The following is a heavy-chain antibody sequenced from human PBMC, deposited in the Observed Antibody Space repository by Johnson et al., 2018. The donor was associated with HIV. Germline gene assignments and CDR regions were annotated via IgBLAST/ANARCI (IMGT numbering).Heavy chain of an antibody. CDR2: ISYDGNKK. J-gene: IGHJ3*02. CDR1: GFTFTSYA. D-gene: IGHD3-22*01. V-gene: IGHV3-30*04. CDR3: ARGGPYDYDSSGHGAFDS. Sequence: QMQLVESGGGVVQPGRSLKLSCAASGFTFTSYAMHWVRQAPGKGLEWVASISYDGNKKDYADSVKGRFTVSRDNSKKTLYLVLDSLRAEDTALYYCARGGPYDYDSSGHGAFDSWGQGTMVTVSS.